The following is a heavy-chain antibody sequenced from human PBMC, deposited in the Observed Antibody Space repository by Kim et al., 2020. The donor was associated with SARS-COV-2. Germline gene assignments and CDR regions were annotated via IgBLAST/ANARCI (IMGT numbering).Heavy chain of an antibody. V-gene: IGHV3-30-3*01. D-gene: IGHD1-26*01. Sequence: GGSLRLSCAASGFTFSSYAMHWVRQVPGKGLEWVAVISYDGSNKYYADSVKGRFTISRDNSKNTLYLQMNSLRAEDTAVYYCASAGSGSYYYGMDVWGQG. CDR1: GFTFSSYA. CDR2: ISYDGSNK. CDR3: ASAGSGSYYYGMDV. J-gene: IGHJ6*02.